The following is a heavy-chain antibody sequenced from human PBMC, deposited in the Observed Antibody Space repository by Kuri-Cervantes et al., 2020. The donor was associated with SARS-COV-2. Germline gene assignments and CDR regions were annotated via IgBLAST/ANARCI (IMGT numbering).Heavy chain of an antibody. V-gene: IGHV3-30*18. CDR2: ISYDGFDR. Sequence: GGSLRLSCAASGFAFESYGMHWVRQAPGKGLEWVAAISYDGFDRYYYADSVKGRFTVPRDNARNTLSLQMNSLRAADTAVYYCAKGGFMVVAGYGMDVWGQGTAVTVSS. J-gene: IGHJ6*02. D-gene: IGHD2-15*01. CDR1: GFAFESYG. CDR3: AKGGFMVVAGYGMDV.